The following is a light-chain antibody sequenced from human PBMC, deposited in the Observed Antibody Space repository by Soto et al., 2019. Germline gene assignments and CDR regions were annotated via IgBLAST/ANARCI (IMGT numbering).Light chain of an antibody. Sequence: DIQMTQSPSTLSASVGDRVTITCRASQSISSWLAWYQQKPGKPPKLLIYDASSLNSGVPSRFSGSGSGTEFTLTISSLQPDDFATYYCQQYNSDWTFGQGTKVDI. J-gene: IGKJ1*01. CDR1: QSISSW. CDR2: DAS. CDR3: QQYNSDWT. V-gene: IGKV1-5*01.